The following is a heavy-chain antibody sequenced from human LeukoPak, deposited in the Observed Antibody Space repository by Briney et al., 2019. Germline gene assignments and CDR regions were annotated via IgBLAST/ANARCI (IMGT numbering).Heavy chain of an antibody. CDR2: IRNDGSNK. J-gene: IGHJ4*02. CDR3: AKDQTGRYFDWFPPGDY. Sequence: GGSLRLSCAASGFTFSSYGMHWVRQAPGKGLEWVAFIRNDGSNKYYADSVKGRFTTSRDNSKNTLYLQMNSLRAEDTAVYYCAKDQTGRYFDWFPPGDYWGQGTLVTVSS. D-gene: IGHD3-9*01. CDR1: GFTFSSYG. V-gene: IGHV3-30*02.